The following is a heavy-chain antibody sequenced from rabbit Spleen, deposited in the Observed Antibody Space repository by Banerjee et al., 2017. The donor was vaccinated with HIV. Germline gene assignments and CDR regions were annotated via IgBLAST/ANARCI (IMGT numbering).Heavy chain of an antibody. V-gene: IGHV1S45*01. Sequence: QEQLEESGGDLVKPEGSLTLTCTASGFSFSNSYWICWVRQAPGKGLEWIACIYAGSSGSTSHANWAKGRFTISKTSSTTVTLQMTSLTAADTATYFCARGAQVNYWAFNLWGPGTLVTVS. J-gene: IGHJ4*01. CDR2: IYAGSSGST. CDR3: ARGAQVNYWAFNL. D-gene: IGHD1-1*01. CDR1: GFSFSNSYW.